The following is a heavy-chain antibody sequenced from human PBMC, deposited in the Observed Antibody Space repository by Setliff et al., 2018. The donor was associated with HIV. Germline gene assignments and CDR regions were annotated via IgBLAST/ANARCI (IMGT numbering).Heavy chain of an antibody. CDR2: IYPNTGGT. Sequence: ASVKVSCKASGYTFTDYYIHWVRQAPGQGLEWMGWIYPNTGGTNYAQKFQGRVTMTRDTSTSTLYMELSSLRSEDTAVYYCARDATYDYVWGTSSLVLDYWGQGTLVTVSS. J-gene: IGHJ4*02. CDR3: ARDATYDYVWGTSSLVLDY. CDR1: GYTFTDYY. V-gene: IGHV1-2*02. D-gene: IGHD3-16*01.